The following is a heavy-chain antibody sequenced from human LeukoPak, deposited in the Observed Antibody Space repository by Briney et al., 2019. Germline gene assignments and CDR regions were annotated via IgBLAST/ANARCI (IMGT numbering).Heavy chain of an antibody. CDR2: ISYIGLT. CDR3: AKDDKNWNYDR. CDR1: GDSIGSIGHN. V-gene: IGHV4-39*07. J-gene: IGHJ5*02. D-gene: IGHD1-7*01. Sequence: SETLSLTCSVSGDSIGSIGHNWAWFRQPPGKRPEWIGSISYIGLTFFNPSLKSRVTISSDTSKNVLSLTMTSVTAADTALYFCAKDDKNWNYDRWGQGTLVSVSS.